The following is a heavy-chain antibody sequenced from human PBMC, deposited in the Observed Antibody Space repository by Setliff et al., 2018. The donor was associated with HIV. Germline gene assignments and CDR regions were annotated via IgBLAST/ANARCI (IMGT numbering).Heavy chain of an antibody. CDR3: ARSVGYGSGWYNFDY. CDR1: GGSIGSHY. V-gene: IGHV4-59*11. Sequence: SETLSLTCSVSGGSIGSHYWSWIRQPPGKGLEWIGYIYNSGNYNPSLKSRVIMAVDTSKKQFSLKLSSVTAADTAVYYCARSVGYGSGWYNFDYWGQGTLVTVSS. D-gene: IGHD6-19*01. CDR2: IYNSG. J-gene: IGHJ4*02.